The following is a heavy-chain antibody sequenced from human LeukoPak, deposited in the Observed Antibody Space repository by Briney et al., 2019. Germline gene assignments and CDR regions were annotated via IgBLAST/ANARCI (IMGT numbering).Heavy chain of an antibody. D-gene: IGHD7-27*01. Sequence: GRSLRLSCAASGFTFSSYAMHWVRQAPGKGLEWVAVISYDGSNKYYADSVKGRFTISRDNSKNTLYLQMNSLRAEDTAVYYCAKLRSTGDGFDYWGQGTLVTVSS. CDR1: GFTFSSYA. J-gene: IGHJ4*02. V-gene: IGHV3-30-3*02. CDR3: AKLRSTGDGFDY. CDR2: ISYDGSNK.